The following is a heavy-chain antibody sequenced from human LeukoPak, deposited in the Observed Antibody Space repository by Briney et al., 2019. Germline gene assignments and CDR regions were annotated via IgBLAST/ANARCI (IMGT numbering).Heavy chain of an antibody. Sequence: SETLSLTCTVSGGSISSSSYYWSWIRQPPGKGLEWIGSIYYSGSTYYNPSLKSRVTISVDTSKNQFSLKLSSVTAADTAVYYCARDLRDSHGTYYFDYWGQGTLVTVSS. CDR2: IYYSGST. CDR3: ARDLRDSHGTYYFDY. D-gene: IGHD5-24*01. V-gene: IGHV4-39*07. CDR1: GGSISSSSYY. J-gene: IGHJ4*02.